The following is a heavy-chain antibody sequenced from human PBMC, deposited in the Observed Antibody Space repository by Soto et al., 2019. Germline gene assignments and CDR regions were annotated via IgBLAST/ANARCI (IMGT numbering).Heavy chain of an antibody. CDR1: GFTFSSYA. CDR2: ISGSGGST. J-gene: IGHJ3*02. D-gene: IGHD3-16*02. Sequence: PGGSLRLSCAASGFTFSSYAMSWVRQALGKGLEWVSAISGSGGSTYYADSVKGRFTISRDNSKNTLYLQMNSLRAEDTAVYYCAKSGLGELSLLWSAFDIWGQGTVVTVSS. V-gene: IGHV3-23*01. CDR3: AKSGLGELSLLWSAFDI.